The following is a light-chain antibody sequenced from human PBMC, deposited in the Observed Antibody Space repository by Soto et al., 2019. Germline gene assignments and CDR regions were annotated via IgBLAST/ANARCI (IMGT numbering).Light chain of an antibody. V-gene: IGKV1-5*03. CDR2: KAS. J-gene: IGKJ1*01. CDR1: QTISSW. Sequence: DIQMTQSPSTLSGSVGDRVTITCRASQTISSWLAWYQQKPGKAPKLLIYKASTLKSGVPSRFSGSGSGTEFTLTISSLKPDDFATYYCQQYNSLWTFGQGTKV. CDR3: QQYNSLWT.